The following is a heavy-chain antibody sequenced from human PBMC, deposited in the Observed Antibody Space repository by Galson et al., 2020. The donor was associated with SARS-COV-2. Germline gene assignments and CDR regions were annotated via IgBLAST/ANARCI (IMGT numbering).Heavy chain of an antibody. CDR3: AKVLRFLEWLPPHYYYGMDV. Sequence: GGSLRLSCAASGFIFRNYGMHRVRQAPGKGLEWVSFTHSDENNNYYADSVKGRFTISRDNTKNTLYLQMTGLSVDDTAVYYCAKVLRFLEWLPPHYYYGMDVWGQGTTVTVSS. CDR2: THSDENNN. V-gene: IGHV3-30*02. J-gene: IGHJ6*02. CDR1: GFIFRNYG. D-gene: IGHD3-3*01.